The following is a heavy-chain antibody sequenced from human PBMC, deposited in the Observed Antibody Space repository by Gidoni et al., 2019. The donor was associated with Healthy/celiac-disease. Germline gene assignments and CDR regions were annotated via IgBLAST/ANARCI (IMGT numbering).Heavy chain of an antibody. CDR3: ARYGHYYYYDSSGYSLIDAFDI. V-gene: IGHV1-2*02. J-gene: IGHJ3*02. Sequence: QVQLVQSGAEVKKPGASVNVSCMASGYTFTGHYLHGVRQAPAQGLEWMGWINPNSGSTNYAQKFQGRVTMTRDTSISTAYMELSRLRSDDTAVYYCARYGHYYYYDSSGYSLIDAFDIWGQGTMVTVSS. CDR1: GYTFTGHY. D-gene: IGHD3-22*01. CDR2: INPNSGST.